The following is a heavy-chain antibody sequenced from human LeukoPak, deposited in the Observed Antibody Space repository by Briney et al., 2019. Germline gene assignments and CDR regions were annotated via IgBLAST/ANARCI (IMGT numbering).Heavy chain of an antibody. Sequence: SETLSLTCAVYGGSFSGYYWSWLRQPPGKGLEWIGEINHSGSTNYNPSPKSRVTISVDTSKNQFSLKLSSVTAADTAVYYCARVTDGNRQFDYWGQGTLVTVSS. D-gene: IGHD2-15*01. J-gene: IGHJ4*02. CDR1: GGSFSGYY. CDR3: ARVTDGNRQFDY. V-gene: IGHV4-34*01. CDR2: INHSGST.